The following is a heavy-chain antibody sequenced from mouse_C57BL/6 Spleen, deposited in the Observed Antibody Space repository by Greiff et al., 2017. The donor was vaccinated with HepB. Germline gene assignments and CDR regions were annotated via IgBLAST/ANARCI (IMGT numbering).Heavy chain of an antibody. CDR3: ARSGYYGSSYLYFDY. Sequence: VQLQQPGAELVRPGSSVKLSCKASGYTFTSYWMHWVKQRPIQGLEWIGNIDPSDSETHYNQKFKDKATLTVDKSSSTAYMQLSSLTSEDSAVYYCARSGYYGSSYLYFDYWGQGTTLTVSS. J-gene: IGHJ2*01. CDR1: GYTFTSYW. D-gene: IGHD1-1*01. V-gene: IGHV1-52*01. CDR2: IDPSDSET.